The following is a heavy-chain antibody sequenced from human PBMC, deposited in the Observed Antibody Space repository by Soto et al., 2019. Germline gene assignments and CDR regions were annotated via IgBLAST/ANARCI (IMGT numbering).Heavy chain of an antibody. CDR3: ARDRHRDGYSPGAPGAY. CDR1: GYTFSSYY. V-gene: IGHV1-46*01. D-gene: IGHD4-4*01. Sequence: QVQLVQPVAEVKKPGASVKVSCRASGYTFSSYYMHWGRQAPGQGLEWMGLINPSGGGTTYAQKLEGRVTMTRDTSTRTAYMEVSSLKYEDTAVYYCARDRHRDGYSPGAPGAYWGQGTLVSVSS. CDR2: INPSGGGT. J-gene: IGHJ4*02.